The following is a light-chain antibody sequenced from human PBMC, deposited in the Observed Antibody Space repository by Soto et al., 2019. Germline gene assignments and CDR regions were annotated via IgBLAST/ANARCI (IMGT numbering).Light chain of an antibody. J-gene: IGKJ4*01. V-gene: IGKV3-20*01. CDR1: QSVSSSY. Sequence: EIVLTQSPGTLSLSPGERATLSCRASQSVSSSYLAWYQQKPGQAPRLLIYGASSRATGIPDRFSGSGPGTDFTLTISRLEPEDFAVYYCEQYDKSITFGGGTKVDIK. CDR2: GAS. CDR3: EQYDKSIT.